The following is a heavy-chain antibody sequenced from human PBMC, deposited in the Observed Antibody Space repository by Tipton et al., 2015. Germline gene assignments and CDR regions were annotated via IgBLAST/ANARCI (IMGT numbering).Heavy chain of an antibody. CDR2: ISQSGNT. J-gene: IGHJ4*02. CDR1: GGSISSTNW. CDR3: ASLLLYGDYVHGLGY. V-gene: IGHV4-4*02. D-gene: IGHD4-17*01. Sequence: TLSLTCAVSGGSISSTNWWTWVRQPPGKGLEWIGEISQSGNTNYNPSLKSRVAMSVDTSNNHFSLRLTSLTASDTAVYYCASLLLYGDYVHGLGYWGRGTLVTVSS.